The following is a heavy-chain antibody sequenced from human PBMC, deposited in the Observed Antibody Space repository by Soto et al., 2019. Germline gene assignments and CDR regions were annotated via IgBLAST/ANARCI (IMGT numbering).Heavy chain of an antibody. CDR2: IYWNDDK. V-gene: IGHV2-5*01. D-gene: IGHD3-22*01. CDR3: AHRVTYYYDSSGYYWFDP. J-gene: IGHJ5*02. Sequence: QITLKESGPTLVKPTQTLTLTCTFSGFSLSTSGVGVGWICQPPGKALEWLALIYWNDDKRYSPSLKSRFTITKDTSKNQVVLTMTNMDPVDTATYYCAHRVTYYYDSSGYYWFDPWGQGTLVTVSS. CDR1: GFSLSTSGVG.